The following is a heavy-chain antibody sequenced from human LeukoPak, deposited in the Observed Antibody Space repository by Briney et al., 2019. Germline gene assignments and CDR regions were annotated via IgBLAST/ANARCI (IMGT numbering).Heavy chain of an antibody. CDR2: INPSGGST. D-gene: IGHD5-18*01. CDR3: ARGVDTTRGLWLYGMDV. J-gene: IGHJ6*02. Sequence: ASVKVSCKASGYTFTSYYMHWVRQAPGQGLEWMGIINPSGGSTSYAQKFQGRVTMTRDTSTSTVFMELSSLRSEDTAVYYCARGVDTTRGLWLYGMDVWGQGTRVTVSS. CDR1: GYTFTSYY. V-gene: IGHV1-46*01.